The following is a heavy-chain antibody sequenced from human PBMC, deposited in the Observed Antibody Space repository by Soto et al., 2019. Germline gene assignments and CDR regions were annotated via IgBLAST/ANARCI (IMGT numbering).Heavy chain of an antibody. CDR2: ISYDGSNK. CDR1: VFTFSSHG. D-gene: IGHD6-6*01. V-gene: IGHV3-30*18. J-gene: IGHJ4*02. Sequence: PGWSLRLSCSVSVFTFSSHGMHWFRQAPGKGLEWVAVISYDGSNKYYADSVKGRFTISRDNSKNTLYLQMNSLRAEDTAVYYCAKGVKRYSSSSTKDYWGQGTLVTVSS. CDR3: AKGVKRYSSSSTKDY.